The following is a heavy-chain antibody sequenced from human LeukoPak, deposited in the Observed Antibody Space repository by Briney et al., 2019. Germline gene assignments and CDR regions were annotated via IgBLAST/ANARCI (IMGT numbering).Heavy chain of an antibody. CDR1: GDSINSYTYSSINSTTYY. CDR2: IYYGGNT. CDR3: ARQIARGYGINFYYMDV. J-gene: IGHJ6*03. Sequence: PSETLSLTCTLSGDSINSYTYSSINSTTYYWGWIRQAPGKGLEWIGNIYYGGNTYSNPSLKNRLTISVDTSKNQFSLRPSPVTATDTAVYYCARQIARGYGINFYYMDVWGKGTTVTVSS. V-gene: IGHV4-39*01. D-gene: IGHD3-10*01.